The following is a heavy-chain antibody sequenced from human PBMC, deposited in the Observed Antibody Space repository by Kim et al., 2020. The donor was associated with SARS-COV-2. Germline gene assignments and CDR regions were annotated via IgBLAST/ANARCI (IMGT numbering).Heavy chain of an antibody. J-gene: IGHJ4*02. V-gene: IGHV3-23*01. Sequence: GGSLRLSCAASGFTFSSYAMSWVRQAPGKGLEWVSAISGSGGSTYYADSVKGRFTTSRDNSKNTLYLQMNSLRAEDTAVYYCAKDVDHGFWSGYYSSGIDYWGQGTLVPVSS. CDR1: GFTFSSYA. D-gene: IGHD3-3*01. CDR2: ISGSGGST. CDR3: AKDVDHGFWSGYYSSGIDY.